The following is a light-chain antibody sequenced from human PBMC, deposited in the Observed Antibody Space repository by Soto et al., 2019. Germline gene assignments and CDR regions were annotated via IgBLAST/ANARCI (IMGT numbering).Light chain of an antibody. J-gene: IGLJ1*01. CDR3: QSYDRSLRGYV. Sequence: QSAVTQPPSVSGAPGQRVTISCTGTSSNIGAGYDVHWYQHLPGTAPKLLIYGNTIRPSGVPDRFSGSTSGTSASLAITGLQAEDEADYYCQSYDRSLRGYVFGSGTKVTVL. V-gene: IGLV1-40*01. CDR2: GNT. CDR1: SSNIGAGYD.